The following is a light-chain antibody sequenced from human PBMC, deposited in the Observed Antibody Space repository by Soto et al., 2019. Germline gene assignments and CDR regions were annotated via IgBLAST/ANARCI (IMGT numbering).Light chain of an antibody. CDR1: SSDVGGYNY. Sequence: QSALTQPASVSGSPGQSITISCTGTSSDVGGYNYVSWYQQHPGKAPKLVIYGVTYRPSGVSARFSGSKFQNTASLTISGLQAEDEADYYCSSFSSGSVVLFGGGTKVTVL. V-gene: IGLV2-14*01. CDR2: GVT. CDR3: SSFSSGSVVL. J-gene: IGLJ3*02.